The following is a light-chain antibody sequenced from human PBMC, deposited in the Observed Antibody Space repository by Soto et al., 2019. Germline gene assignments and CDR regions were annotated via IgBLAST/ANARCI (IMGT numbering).Light chain of an antibody. J-gene: IGKJ1*01. V-gene: IGKV1-5*01. CDR3: QQYNSYGT. Sequence: DIPMTQSPSTLSASVGDRVTITCRASQSISSWLAWYQQKPGKAPKLLIYDASSLESWVPSRFSGSGSGTEFTPTISSLQPDDFATYYCQQYNSYGTFGKGTKVEIK. CDR1: QSISSW. CDR2: DAS.